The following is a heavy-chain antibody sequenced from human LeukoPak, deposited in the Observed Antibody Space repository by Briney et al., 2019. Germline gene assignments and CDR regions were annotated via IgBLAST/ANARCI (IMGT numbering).Heavy chain of an antibody. Sequence: GGSLRLSCAASGFTFSIYAMSWVRQAPGKGRGWVPAIIGSGGSTYYTDSVKGRFTIPRDNSKNTLYLQMNSLRAEDTAVYYCAKDGLEYSSSPREYYFDYWGQGTLVTVSS. CDR2: IIGSGGST. CDR3: AKDGLEYSSSPREYYFDY. D-gene: IGHD6-6*01. CDR1: GFTFSIYA. V-gene: IGHV3-23*01. J-gene: IGHJ4*02.